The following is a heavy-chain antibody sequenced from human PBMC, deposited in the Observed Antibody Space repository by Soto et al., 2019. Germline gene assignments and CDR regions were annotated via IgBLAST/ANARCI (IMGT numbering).Heavy chain of an antibody. Sequence: QVQLVQSGGGLVKPGGSLRLSCAASGFKFSDYFMSWIRQTPGKGLEHLSFINSASTTIYYADSVRGRFTVSRDNVKNFLYLQMESLRLEDTAVYFCATSRVFDFWGQGDLVIVSS. CDR1: GFKFSDYF. CDR3: ATSRVFDF. J-gene: IGHJ4*02. V-gene: IGHV3-11*01. CDR2: INSASTTI.